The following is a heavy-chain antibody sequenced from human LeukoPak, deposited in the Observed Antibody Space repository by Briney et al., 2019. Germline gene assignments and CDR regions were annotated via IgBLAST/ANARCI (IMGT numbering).Heavy chain of an antibody. CDR3: ARRSGGAAEYFDY. D-gene: IGHD1-26*01. CDR2: IYYSGST. J-gene: IGHJ4*02. V-gene: IGHV4-39*01. CDR1: GGSIRNGDFY. Sequence: SETLSLTCTVSGGSIRNGDFYWSWIRQPPGKGLEWIGSIYYSGSTYYNPSLKSRVTISVDTSKNQFSLKLSSVTAADTAVYYCARRSGGAAEYFDYWGQGTLVTVSS.